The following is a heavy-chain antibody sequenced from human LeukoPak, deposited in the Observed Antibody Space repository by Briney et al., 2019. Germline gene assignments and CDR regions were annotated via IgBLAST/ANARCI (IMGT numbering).Heavy chain of an antibody. D-gene: IGHD4-17*01. V-gene: IGHV3-48*01. Sequence: GGSLRLSCAASGFTFSSYSMNWVRQAPGKGLEWVSYISSSSSTICYADSVKGRFTISRDNSKNTLYLQMNSLRAEDTAVYYCANPGTTVTTWADYWGQGTLVTVSS. CDR2: ISSSSSTI. CDR3: ANPGTTVTTWADY. CDR1: GFTFSSYS. J-gene: IGHJ4*02.